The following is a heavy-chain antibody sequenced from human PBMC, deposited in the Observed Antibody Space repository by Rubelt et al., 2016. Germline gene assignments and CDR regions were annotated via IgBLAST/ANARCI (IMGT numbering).Heavy chain of an antibody. CDR1: GYSFTSHW. CDR3: AIYDFWSGYYLDY. CDR2: IDPSASYT. D-gene: IGHD3-3*01. Sequence: EVQLVQSGAEVKKPGESLRISCKGSGYSFTSHWISWVRQMPGKGLEWMVRIDPSASYTNYSPSFQGHVTISADKSISTAYLQWSSLKASDTAMYYCAIYDFWSGYYLDYWGQGTLVTASS. V-gene: IGHV5-10-1*03. J-gene: IGHJ4*02.